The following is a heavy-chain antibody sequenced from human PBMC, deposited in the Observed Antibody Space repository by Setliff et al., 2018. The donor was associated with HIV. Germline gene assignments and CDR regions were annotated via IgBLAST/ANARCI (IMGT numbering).Heavy chain of an antibody. D-gene: IGHD5-12*01. Sequence: PSETLSLTCAVSGGSISSSNWWSWVRQPPGRGVEWSGEIYHSGSNNYNPSLKSRVTISVNKSKNQFSLKLSSVTAADTAVYYCARDRPYSGYPDWGQGTRVTGS. V-gene: IGHV4-4*02. J-gene: IGHJ4*02. CDR1: GGSISSSNW. CDR2: IYHSGSN. CDR3: ARDRPYSGYPD.